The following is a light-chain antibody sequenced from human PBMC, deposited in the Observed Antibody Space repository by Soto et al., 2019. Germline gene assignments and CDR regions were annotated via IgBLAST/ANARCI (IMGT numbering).Light chain of an antibody. J-gene: IGLJ2*01. Sequence: QSVLTQPPSASATPGQRVTISCSGSDSNVGINFVYWYQQLPGTAPKLLIYTNDQRPSGVPDRFSGSKSGTSASLAISGLRSEDEADYYCAAWDSSLSAVVVGGGTQLTVL. CDR2: TND. V-gene: IGLV1-47*02. CDR3: AAWDSSLSAVV. CDR1: DSNVGINF.